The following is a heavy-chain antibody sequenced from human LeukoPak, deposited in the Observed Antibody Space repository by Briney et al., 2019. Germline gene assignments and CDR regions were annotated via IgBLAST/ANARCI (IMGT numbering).Heavy chain of an antibody. CDR2: INHSGST. CDR3: ARHTADGKIVVVPAASSGASYYFDY. D-gene: IGHD2-2*01. J-gene: IGHJ4*02. CDR1: GGSFSGYY. V-gene: IGHV4-34*01. Sequence: RPSETLSLTCAVYGGSFSGYYWSWIRQPPGKGLEWIGEINHSGSTNYNPSLKSRVTISVDTSKNQFSLKLSSVTAADTAVYYCARHTADGKIVVVPAASSGASYYFDYWGQGTLVTVSS.